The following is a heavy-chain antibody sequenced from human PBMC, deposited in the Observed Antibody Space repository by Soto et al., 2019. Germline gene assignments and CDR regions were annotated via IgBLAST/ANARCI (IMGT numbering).Heavy chain of an antibody. CDR3: AKVSYCSSTSCYVPSYNWFDP. J-gene: IGHJ5*02. CDR1: GFTFSSYA. V-gene: IGHV3-23*01. D-gene: IGHD2-2*01. CDR2: ISGSGGST. Sequence: GGSLRLSCAASGFTFSSYAMSWVRQAPGKGLEGVSAISGSGGSTYYADSVKGRFTISRDNSKNTLYLQMNSLRAEDTAVYYCAKVSYCSSTSCYVPSYNWFDPWGQGTLVTVSS.